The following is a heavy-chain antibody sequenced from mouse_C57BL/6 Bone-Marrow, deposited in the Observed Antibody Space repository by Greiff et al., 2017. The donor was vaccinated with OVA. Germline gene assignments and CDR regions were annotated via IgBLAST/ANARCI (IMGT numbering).Heavy chain of an antibody. V-gene: IGHV1-54*01. CDR1: GYAFTNYL. CDR3: ARCPYYYGSSFYAMDY. J-gene: IGHJ4*01. Sequence: QVQLQQSGAELVRPGTSVKVSCKASGYAFTNYLIEWVKQRPGLGLEWIGVINPGSGGTNYNEKFKGKATLTADKSSSTAYMQLSSLTSEDSAVYFCARCPYYYGSSFYAMDYWGQGTSVTVSS. D-gene: IGHD1-1*01. CDR2: INPGSGGT.